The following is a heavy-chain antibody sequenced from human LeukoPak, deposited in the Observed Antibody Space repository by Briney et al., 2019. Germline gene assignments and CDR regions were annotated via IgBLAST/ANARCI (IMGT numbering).Heavy chain of an antibody. CDR3: AREGYCSSTSCQPFDY. J-gene: IGHJ4*02. CDR1: GGSISSSSYY. Sequence: PSETLSLTCTVSGGSISSSSYYWGWLRQPPGKGLEWIGSIYYSGSTYYNPSLKSRVTISVDTSKNPFSLKLSSVTAADTAVYYCAREGYCSSTSCQPFDYWGQGTLVTVSS. CDR2: IYYSGST. D-gene: IGHD2-2*01. V-gene: IGHV4-39*02.